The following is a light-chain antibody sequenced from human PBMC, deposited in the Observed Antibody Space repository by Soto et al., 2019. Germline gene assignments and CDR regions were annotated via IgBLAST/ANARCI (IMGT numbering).Light chain of an antibody. V-gene: IGKV3-15*01. CDR2: GAS. Sequence: EIVMPQSHSTLSVSPGERATLSCSASQSVSSNLAWYQQKPGQAPRLLIYGASTRATGIPARFSGSGSGTEFTLTISSLQSEDFAVYYCQQYNNWPPWTFGQGTMVDI. CDR3: QQYNNWPPWT. J-gene: IGKJ1*01. CDR1: QSVSSN.